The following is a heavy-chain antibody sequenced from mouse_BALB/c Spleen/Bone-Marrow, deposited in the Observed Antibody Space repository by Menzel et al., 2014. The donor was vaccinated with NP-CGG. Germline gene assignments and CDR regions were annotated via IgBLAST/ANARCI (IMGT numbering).Heavy chain of an antibody. CDR1: GYTFTSYV. Sequence: EVKLMESEPELVKPGASVRMSCKASGYTFTSYVMHWVKQKPGQGLEWIGYIIPSNDVTKYNEKFKGKATLTSDKSSSTAYMELSSLTSEDSAVYYCARKRGGAMDYWGPGTSVTVSS. J-gene: IGHJ4*01. CDR2: IIPSNDVT. CDR3: ARKRGGAMDY. V-gene: IGHV1-14*01.